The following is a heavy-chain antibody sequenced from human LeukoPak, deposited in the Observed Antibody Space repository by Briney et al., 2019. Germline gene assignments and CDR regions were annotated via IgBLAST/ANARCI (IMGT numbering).Heavy chain of an antibody. CDR2: IYYSGST. V-gene: IGHV4-59*01. D-gene: IGHD3-22*01. Sequence: SETLSLTCTASGGSISSYYWSWIRQPPGKGLEWIGYIYYSGSTNYNPSLKSRVTISVDTSKNQFSLKLSSVTAADTAVYYCAAAYYDSSGYYYVGYWGQGTLVTVSS. CDR3: AAAYYDSSGYYYVGY. CDR1: GGSISSYY. J-gene: IGHJ4*02.